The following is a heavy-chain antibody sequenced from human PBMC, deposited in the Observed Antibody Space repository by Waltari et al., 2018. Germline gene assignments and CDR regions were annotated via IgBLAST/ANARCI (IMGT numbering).Heavy chain of an antibody. V-gene: IGHV3-72*01. CDR2: TKNKANSHIT. J-gene: IGHJ4*02. CDR1: GFTFSDHY. D-gene: IGHD2-2*01. CDR3: ARDTAAALDS. Sequence: EVQLVESGGGLVQPGGSLRLSCVASGFTFSDHYMDWVRQAPGKWLEWVSRTKNKANSHITDYAASVKGRFIGSRDDSKNSLYLQMNNLKTEDTAVYYCARDTAAALDSWGQGTLVTVSS.